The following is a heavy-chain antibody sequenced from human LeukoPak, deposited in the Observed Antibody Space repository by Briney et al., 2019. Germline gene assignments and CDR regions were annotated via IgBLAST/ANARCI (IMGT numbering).Heavy chain of an antibody. J-gene: IGHJ1*01. CDR2: ISAYNGNT. CDR3: ARGKGHSSGPGDFQH. CDR1: GYTFTSYG. Sequence: ASVKVSCKASGYTFTSYGISWVRQAPGQGLEWMGWISAYNGNTNYAQKLQRRGTMTTAPSTSTPYSELRNLSAEDTAVYYCARGKGHSSGPGDFQHWGQGTLVTVSS. V-gene: IGHV1-18*01. D-gene: IGHD3-22*01.